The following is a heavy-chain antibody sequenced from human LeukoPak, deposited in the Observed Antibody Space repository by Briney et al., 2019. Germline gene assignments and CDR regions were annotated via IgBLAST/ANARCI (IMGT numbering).Heavy chain of an antibody. CDR1: GGSISSSSYY. V-gene: IGHV4-39*07. CDR2: IFYSGST. D-gene: IGHD3-3*01. CDR3: ARDTRITIFGVANDAFDI. J-gene: IGHJ3*02. Sequence: SETLSLTCTVSGGSISSSSYYWGWIRQPPGKGLEWIGSIFYSGSTYYNPSLKSRVTMSIHASKNQFSLKLDSVTAADTAVYYCARDTRITIFGVANDAFDIWGQGTMVTVSS.